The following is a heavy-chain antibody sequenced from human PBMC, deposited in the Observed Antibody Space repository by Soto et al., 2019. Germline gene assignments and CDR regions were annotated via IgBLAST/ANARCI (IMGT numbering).Heavy chain of an antibody. CDR2: ISGSGGNT. CDR1: GFTFSSFA. Sequence: VGSLRLSCNVSGFTFSSFAMSWVRQAPGKGLEWVSRISGSGGNTYYADSVKGRFTISRDNSKNTLYLQMNSLRAEDTAVYYCATDEYQLLPREGGLDPWGQGTLVTVSS. D-gene: IGHD2-2*01. V-gene: IGHV3-23*01. CDR3: ATDEYQLLPREGGLDP. J-gene: IGHJ5*02.